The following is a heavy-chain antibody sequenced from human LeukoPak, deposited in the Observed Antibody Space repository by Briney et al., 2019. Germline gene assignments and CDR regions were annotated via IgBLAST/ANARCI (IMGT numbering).Heavy chain of an antibody. V-gene: IGHV1-69*13. CDR2: IIPIFGTA. CDR3: ARREDYYDSSGPNIYYGMDV. D-gene: IGHD3-22*01. J-gene: IGHJ6*02. Sequence: GASVKVSCKASGYTFTSYGISWVRQAPGQGLEWMGGIIPIFGTANYAQKFQGRVTITADESTSTAYMELSSLRSEDTAVYYCARREDYYDSSGPNIYYGMDVWGQGTTVTVSS. CDR1: GYTFTSYG.